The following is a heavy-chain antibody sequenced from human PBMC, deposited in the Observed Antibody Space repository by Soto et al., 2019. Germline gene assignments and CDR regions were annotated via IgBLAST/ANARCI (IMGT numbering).Heavy chain of an antibody. Sequence: PSETLSLTCAVYGGSFSGYYWSWIRQPPGKGLEWIGEINHSGSTNYNPSLKSRVTISVDTSKNQFSLKLSSVTAADTAVYYCARGGSGLRFLEWFQYYFDYWGQGTLVTVSS. D-gene: IGHD3-3*01. CDR2: INHSGST. CDR3: ARGGSGLRFLEWFQYYFDY. J-gene: IGHJ4*02. CDR1: GGSFSGYY. V-gene: IGHV4-34*01.